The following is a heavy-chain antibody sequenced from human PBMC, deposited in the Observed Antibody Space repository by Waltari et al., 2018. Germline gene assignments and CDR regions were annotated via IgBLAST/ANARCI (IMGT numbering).Heavy chain of an antibody. J-gene: IGHJ4*02. V-gene: IGHV4-61*09. CDR3: ARDRTGFDY. Sequence: QVQLQESGPGLVKPSQTLSLTCTVSGGSISSGSYYWSWIRQPAGKGLEWIGYIYTSGSTNYNPSLKSRVTISVDTSKNQFSLKLSSVTAADTAVYYCARDRTGFDYWGQGTLVTVSS. CDR1: GGSISSGSYY. CDR2: IYTSGST.